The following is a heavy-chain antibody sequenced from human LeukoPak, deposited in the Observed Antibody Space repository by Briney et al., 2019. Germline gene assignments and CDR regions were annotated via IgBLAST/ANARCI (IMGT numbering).Heavy chain of an antibody. CDR3: ARDRGDYYDSSGYYDPGYFQH. D-gene: IGHD3-22*01. J-gene: IGHJ1*01. CDR2: VNWNGGST. V-gene: IGHV3-20*04. Sequence: GGSLRLSCAASGFTFDDYGMSWVRQAPGKGLEWVSGVNWNGGSTGYADSVKGRFTISRDNAKNSLYLQMNSLRAEDTALYYCARDRGDYYDSSGYYDPGYFQHWGQGTLVTVSP. CDR1: GFTFDDYG.